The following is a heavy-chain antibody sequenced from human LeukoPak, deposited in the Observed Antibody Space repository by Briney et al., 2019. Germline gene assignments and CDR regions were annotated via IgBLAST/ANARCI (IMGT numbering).Heavy chain of an antibody. D-gene: IGHD2-15*01. CDR1: DFMFSSFG. J-gene: IGHJ4*02. V-gene: IGHV3-21*01. CDR2: ITSGGENL. Sequence: GGSLRLSCAASDFMFSSFGMNWVRQAPGKGPEWVSSITSGGENLFYSDSVRGRSTISRDNAKKSLYLLMSDLRADDTAIYHCARGGSAYPYYFDLWGQGTPVTVSS. CDR3: ARGGSAYPYYFDL.